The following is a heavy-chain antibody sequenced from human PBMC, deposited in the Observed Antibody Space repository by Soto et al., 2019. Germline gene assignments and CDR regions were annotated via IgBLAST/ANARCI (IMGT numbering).Heavy chain of an antibody. V-gene: IGHV4-39*01. CDR3: ARSTIAPRLFMDPFDS. J-gene: IGHJ4*02. CDR2: IYYDGNT. CDR1: GGSITSSSYY. D-gene: IGHD6-6*01. Sequence: PSETLSLTCTVSGGSITSSSYYWGWIRQPPGKGLECIGNIYYDGNTYYNPSLKSRVTISLDTSKNQFSLRLNSVTAADTAVYYCARSTIAPRLFMDPFDSWGQGTLVTVSS.